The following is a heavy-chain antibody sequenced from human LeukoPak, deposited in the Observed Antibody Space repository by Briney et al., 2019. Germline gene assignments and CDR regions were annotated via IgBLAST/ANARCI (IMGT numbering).Heavy chain of an antibody. J-gene: IGHJ2*01. CDR2: IKQDGSEK. CDR3: ARAEWSNWYFDL. V-gene: IGHV3-7*03. D-gene: IGHD3-3*01. Sequence: GGSLRLSCAASGFTFSTYWMNWVRQAPGKGLEWVANIKQDGSEKYYVDSVKGRFTLSRDSAKDSLYLQMNSLRAEDTAVYYCARAEWSNWYFDLWGRGTLVTVSS. CDR1: GFTFSTYW.